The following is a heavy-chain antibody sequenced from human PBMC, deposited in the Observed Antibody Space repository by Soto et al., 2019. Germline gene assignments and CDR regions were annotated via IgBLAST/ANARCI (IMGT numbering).Heavy chain of an antibody. CDR3: ARDLSVDSSGWYLFDY. Sequence: SETLCLTCAVSSGSISSSNWWSWVRQPPGKGLEWIGEIYHSGSTNYNPSLKSRVTISVDKSKNQFSLKLSSVTAADTAVYYCARDLSVDSSGWYLFDYWGQGTLVTVS. CDR2: IYHSGST. CDR1: SGSISSSNW. J-gene: IGHJ4*02. D-gene: IGHD6-19*01. V-gene: IGHV4-4*02.